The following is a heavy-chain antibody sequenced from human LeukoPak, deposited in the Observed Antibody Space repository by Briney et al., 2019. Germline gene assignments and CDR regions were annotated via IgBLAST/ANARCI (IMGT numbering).Heavy chain of an antibody. Sequence: GGSLRLSCAASGFTFSSYWMSWVRQAPGKGLEWVANIRQDGSEKFYVDSVRGRFTISRDNAKKSLYLQMNSLRADDTAVYYCARNSAASGNFDYWGQGTLVTVSS. CDR2: IRQDGSEK. CDR3: ARNSAASGNFDY. V-gene: IGHV3-7*01. D-gene: IGHD6-13*01. CDR1: GFTFSSYW. J-gene: IGHJ4*02.